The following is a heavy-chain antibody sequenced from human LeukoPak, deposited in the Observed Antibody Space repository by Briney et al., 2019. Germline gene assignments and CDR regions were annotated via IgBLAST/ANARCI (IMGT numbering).Heavy chain of an antibody. Sequence: ASVKVSCKASGYTFTSYDINWVRQATGQGLEWMGWMNPNSGNTGYAQKFQGRVTMTRNTSISTAYMELSSLRSEDTAVYYCARGRPSEGYDFWGGFYVGSPRGGDYWGRGPRVTVPS. D-gene: IGHD3-3*01. CDR1: GYTFTSYD. CDR2: MNPNSGNT. CDR3: ARGRPSEGYDFWGGFYVGSPRGGDY. J-gene: IGHJ4*02. V-gene: IGHV1-8*01.